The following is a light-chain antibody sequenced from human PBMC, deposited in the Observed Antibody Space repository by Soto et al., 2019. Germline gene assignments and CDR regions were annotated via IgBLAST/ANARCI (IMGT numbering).Light chain of an antibody. CDR3: QQYYDVPQI. V-gene: IGKV4-1*01. CDR2: WAS. CDR1: QSILYSTNNKNY. Sequence: DIVMTQSPDSMAVSLGERATINCKSSQSILYSTNNKNYLAWYQQKPGQPPKLLIYWASTRESGVPDRFSGSGSGKDFTLTISSLQDEDVAVYYCQQYYDVPQIFGQGTKVEI. J-gene: IGKJ1*01.